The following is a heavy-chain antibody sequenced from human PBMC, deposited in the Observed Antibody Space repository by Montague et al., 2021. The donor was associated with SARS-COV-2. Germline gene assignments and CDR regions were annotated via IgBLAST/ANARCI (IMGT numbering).Heavy chain of an antibody. V-gene: IGHV4-39*01. J-gene: IGHJ4*02. CDR3: ARHRRYDVVTYYPDF. CDR1: GGSFDSDNFF. D-gene: IGHD3-9*01. CDR2: ISNGGRT. Sequence: SETLSLTCSVSGGSFDSDNFFWGWIRQPPGKRLEWIGVISNGGRTFDNPSLKSRVTISVHTSRNQLSLNVKSVTAPDTAVYYCARHRRYDVVTYYPDFWGQGILVTVSS.